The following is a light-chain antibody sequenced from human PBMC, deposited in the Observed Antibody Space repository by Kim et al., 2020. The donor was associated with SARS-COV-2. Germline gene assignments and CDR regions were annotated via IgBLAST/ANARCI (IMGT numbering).Light chain of an antibody. CDR3: HQRTNWPLT. V-gene: IGKV3-11*01. CDR2: DAS. J-gene: IGKJ4*01. CDR1: QSVSSY. Sequence: EILSTQSPVTLSLSPGERATLSCRASQSVSSYLAWYQQKPGQAPRLLIYDASNRATGIPARFSGSGSGTDFTLTISSLEPEDFAVYYCHQRTNWPLTFGGGTKVDIK.